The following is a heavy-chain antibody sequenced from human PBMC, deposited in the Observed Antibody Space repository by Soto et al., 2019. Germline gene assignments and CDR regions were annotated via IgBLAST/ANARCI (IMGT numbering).Heavy chain of an antibody. CDR1: GGSISSSNW. CDR2: IYHSGST. Sequence: PSETLSLTCAVSGGSISSSNWWSWVRQPPGKGLEWIGEIYHSGSTNYNPSLKSRVTISVDTSTTTVYMELNSLTSEDTAVYYCARDQSWHDLLWYFDPWGQGTLVTVSS. V-gene: IGHV4-4*02. D-gene: IGHD1-1*01. J-gene: IGHJ5*02. CDR3: ARDQSWHDLLWYFDP.